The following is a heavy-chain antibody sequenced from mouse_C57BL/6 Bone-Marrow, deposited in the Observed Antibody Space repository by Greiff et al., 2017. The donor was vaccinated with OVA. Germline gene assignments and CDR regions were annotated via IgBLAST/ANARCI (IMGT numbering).Heavy chain of an antibody. J-gene: IGHJ4*01. V-gene: IGHV1-26*01. Sequence: EVQLQQSGPELVKPGASVKISCKASGYTFTDYYMNWVKQSPGKSLEWIGDINPNNGGTSYNQKFKGKDTLTVDKSSSTAYMELRSLTSEDAAVYYCARDGRAMDYWGQGTSVTVSS. CDR3: ARDGRAMDY. CDR2: INPNNGGT. CDR1: GYTFTDYY. D-gene: IGHD2-3*01.